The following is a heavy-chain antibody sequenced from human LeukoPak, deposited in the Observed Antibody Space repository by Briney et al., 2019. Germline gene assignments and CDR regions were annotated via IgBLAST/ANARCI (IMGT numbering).Heavy chain of an antibody. Sequence: GGSLRLSCAASGFTYSSYCMSWVRQAPAKGLEWVANIKQDGSEKYYVDSVKGRFTISRDNAKNPLYLQMNSLRAEDTAVYYCARGHYYGSGSYYYFDYWGQGTLVTVSS. D-gene: IGHD3-10*01. CDR3: ARGHYYGSGSYYYFDY. V-gene: IGHV3-7*04. J-gene: IGHJ4*02. CDR1: GFTYSSYC. CDR2: IKQDGSEK.